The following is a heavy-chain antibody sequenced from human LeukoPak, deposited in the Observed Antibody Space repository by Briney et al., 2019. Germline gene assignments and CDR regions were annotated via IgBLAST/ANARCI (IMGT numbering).Heavy chain of an antibody. CDR1: GYTFTSYD. V-gene: IGHV1-3*01. J-gene: IGHJ4*02. CDR3: ARDPMYSSGWPFDY. D-gene: IGHD6-19*01. Sequence: ASVKVSCKASGYTFTSYDINWVRQATGQRLEWMAWINAGNGNTKYSQKFQGRVTITRDTSASTAYMELSSLRSEDTAVYYCARDPMYSSGWPFDYWGQGTLVTVSS. CDR2: INAGNGNT.